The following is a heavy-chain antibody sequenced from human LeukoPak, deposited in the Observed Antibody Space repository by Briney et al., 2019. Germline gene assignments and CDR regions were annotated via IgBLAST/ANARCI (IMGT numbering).Heavy chain of an antibody. Sequence: GGSLRLSCAASGFTFSSYSMNWVRQAPGKGLEWVSSISSSSSYIYYADSVKGRFTISRDNAKNSLYLQMNSLRAEDTAVYYCARDGVVVVAATTEPCGNWFDPWGQGTLVTVSS. CDR1: GFTFSSYS. CDR3: ARDGVVVVAATTEPCGNWFDP. J-gene: IGHJ5*02. V-gene: IGHV3-21*01. D-gene: IGHD2-15*01. CDR2: ISSSSSYI.